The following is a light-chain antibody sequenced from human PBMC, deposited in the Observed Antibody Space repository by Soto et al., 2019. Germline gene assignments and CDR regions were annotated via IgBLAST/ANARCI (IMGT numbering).Light chain of an antibody. CDR1: SSDVGGYNY. CDR3: SSYTSSSTLGYV. V-gene: IGLV2-14*01. Sequence: QSALTQPASVSGSPGQSITISCTGTSSDVGGYNYVSWYQQHPGKDPKLMIYEVSNRPSGVSNRFSGSKSGNTATLTISGLQAEDEADYYCSSYTSSSTLGYVFGTGTKLTVL. CDR2: EVS. J-gene: IGLJ1*01.